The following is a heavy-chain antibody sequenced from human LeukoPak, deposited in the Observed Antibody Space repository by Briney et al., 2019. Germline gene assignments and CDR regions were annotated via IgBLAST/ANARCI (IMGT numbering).Heavy chain of an antibody. D-gene: IGHD2-21*01. V-gene: IGHV4-34*01. Sequence: PSETLSLTCAVYGGSFSGYYWSWIRQPPGKGLEWIGEINHSGSTNYNPSLKSRVTISVDTSKNQFSLKLSSVTAADTAVYYCARGSPYSMGDYWGQGTLVTVSS. J-gene: IGHJ4*02. CDR2: INHSGST. CDR3: ARGSPYSMGDY. CDR1: GGSFSGYY.